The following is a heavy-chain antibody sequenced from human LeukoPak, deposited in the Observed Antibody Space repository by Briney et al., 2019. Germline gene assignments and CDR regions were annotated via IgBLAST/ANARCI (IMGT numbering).Heavy chain of an antibody. Sequence: ASVKVSCKASGYTFTGYYMHWVRQAPGQGLEWMGWINPNSGGTNYAQKFQGWVTMTRDTSISTAYMELSRLRSDDTAVYYCARGKYDILTGQTYYFDYCGQGTLVTVSS. J-gene: IGHJ4*02. CDR2: INPNSGGT. D-gene: IGHD3-9*01. CDR3: ARGKYDILTGQTYYFDY. V-gene: IGHV1-2*04. CDR1: GYTFTGYY.